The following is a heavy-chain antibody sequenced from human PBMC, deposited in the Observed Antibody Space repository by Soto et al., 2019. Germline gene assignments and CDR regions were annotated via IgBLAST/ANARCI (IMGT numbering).Heavy chain of an antibody. CDR1: GGSISSGGYY. CDR2: IYYSGST. Sequence: QVQLQESGPGLVKPSQTLSLTCTVSGGSISSGGYYWSWIRQHPGKGLEWIGYIYYSGSTYYNPSLKSRVTISVDTSKNQFSLKLSSVTAADTAVYYCARDQNNYGDYGPEKYGMDVCGQGTTVTVSS. V-gene: IGHV4-31*03. J-gene: IGHJ6*02. D-gene: IGHD4-17*01. CDR3: ARDQNNYGDYGPEKYGMDV.